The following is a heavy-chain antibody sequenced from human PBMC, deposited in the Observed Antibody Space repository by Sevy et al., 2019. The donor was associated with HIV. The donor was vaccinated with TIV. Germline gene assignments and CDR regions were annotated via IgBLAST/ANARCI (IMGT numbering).Heavy chain of an antibody. D-gene: IGHD5-12*01. CDR3: ARERQWLPDY. CDR2: SNPNSGGT. J-gene: IGHJ4*02. V-gene: IGHV1-2*02. CDR1: VYTFTGYY. Sequence: ASVKVSCKASVYTFTGYYLHWVRQAPGQGLGWMGWSNPNSGGTNYAQKFQGRVTMTRGTSISTAYMELSRLRSDDTAVYYCARERQWLPDYWGQGTLVTVSS.